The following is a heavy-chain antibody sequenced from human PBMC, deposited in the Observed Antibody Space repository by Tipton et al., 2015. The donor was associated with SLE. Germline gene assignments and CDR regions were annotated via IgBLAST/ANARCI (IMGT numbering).Heavy chain of an antibody. D-gene: IGHD6-19*01. V-gene: IGHV4-34*01. J-gene: IGHJ5*02. CDR1: GGSFSGYY. CDR2: INHSGST. Sequence: TLSLTCAVYGGSFSGYYWSWIRQPPGKGLEWIGEINHSGSTNYNPSLKRRVTISVDTSKNQFSLKLSSVTAADTAVYYCATGGIAVAGTKTWGQGTLVTVSS. CDR3: ATGGIAVAGTKT.